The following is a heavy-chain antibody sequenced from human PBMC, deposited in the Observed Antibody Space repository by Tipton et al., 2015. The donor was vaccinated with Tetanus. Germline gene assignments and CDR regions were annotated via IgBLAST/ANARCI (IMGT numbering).Heavy chain of an antibody. D-gene: IGHD2-2*01. CDR3: ARGWSECSSWSCSPFDS. V-gene: IGHV4-34*01. Sequence: TLSLTCAVYGGSFSAYYWSWIRQSPGKGLEWIGEINHSGSTTYSPSFKSRVSMSLDTSKQQFSLSLTSATAADTAVYYCARGWSECSSWSCSPFDSWGQGTLVTVSS. CDR2: INHSGST. CDR1: GGSFSAYY. J-gene: IGHJ4*02.